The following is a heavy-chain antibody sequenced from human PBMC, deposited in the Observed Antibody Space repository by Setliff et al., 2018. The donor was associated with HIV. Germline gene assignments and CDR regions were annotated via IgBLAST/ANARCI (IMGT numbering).Heavy chain of an antibody. CDR2: VNPHSGGT. CDR3: AADNYNCNSFDS. J-gene: IGHJ4*02. D-gene: IGHD3-3*01. Sequence: ASVKVSCKASGYTFTGYAINWVRQAPGQGLEWMGRVNPHSGGTKYAQKFLGRVTMTQDTSFTTAYLELSRLGSDDTAVYYCAADNYNCNSFDSWGQGSLVTVSS. V-gene: IGHV1-2*06. CDR1: GYTFTGYA.